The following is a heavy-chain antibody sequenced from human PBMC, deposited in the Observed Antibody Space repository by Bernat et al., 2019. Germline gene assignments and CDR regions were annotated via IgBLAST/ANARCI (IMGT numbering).Heavy chain of an antibody. CDR3: ARLLLVGATTASDY. D-gene: IGHD1-26*01. Sequence: QLQLQESGPGLVKPSETLSLTCTVSGGSISSSSYYWGWIRQPPGKGLVWSGSIDYSGRTYYNPSLKSRVTISVDTSKNQFSLKLSSVTAADTAVYYCARLLLVGATTASDYWGQGTLVTVSS. V-gene: IGHV4-39*01. CDR2: IDYSGRT. J-gene: IGHJ4*02. CDR1: GGSISSSSYY.